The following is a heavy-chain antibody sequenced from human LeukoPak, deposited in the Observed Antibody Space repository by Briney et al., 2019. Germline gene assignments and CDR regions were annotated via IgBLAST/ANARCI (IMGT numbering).Heavy chain of an antibody. V-gene: IGHV3-23*01. J-gene: IGHJ4*02. Sequence: PGGSLRRSCAASGFTFSSYAMTWVRQAPGKGLEWVSAISGSGASTYYADSVKGRFTISRDNSKNTLYLQMNSLRAEDTAVYYCAKVTGVSGWNSDSWGQGTRVTVSS. CDR3: AKVTGVSGWNSDS. CDR1: GFTFSSYA. D-gene: IGHD6-19*01. CDR2: ISGSGAST.